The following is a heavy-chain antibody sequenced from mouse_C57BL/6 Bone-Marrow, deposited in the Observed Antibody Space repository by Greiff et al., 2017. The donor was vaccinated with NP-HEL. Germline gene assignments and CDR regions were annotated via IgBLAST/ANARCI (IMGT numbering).Heavy chain of an antibody. D-gene: IGHD1-1*01. Sequence: QVQLQQPGAELVRPGSSVKLSCKASGYTFTSYWMPWVKQRPIQGLEWIGNIDPSDSETHYNQKFKDKATLTVDKSSSTAYMQLSSRTSEDSAVYYCSRDDFYGSSFSYAMDYWGQGTSVTVSS. CDR3: SRDDFYGSSFSYAMDY. V-gene: IGHV1-52*01. CDR1: GYTFTSYW. CDR2: IDPSDSET. J-gene: IGHJ4*01.